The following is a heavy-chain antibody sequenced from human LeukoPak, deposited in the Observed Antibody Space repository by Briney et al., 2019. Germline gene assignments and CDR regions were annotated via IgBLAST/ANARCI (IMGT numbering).Heavy chain of an antibody. J-gene: IGHJ3*02. D-gene: IGHD4-11*01. CDR3: ARALFYDYGNCFVDDAFDI. Sequence: SGTLSLTCAVSGGSTSRYSRSWIRETPGKGLGWVGGIYTSGRTHYNPSLKSRVTTSVDTSKNHFSLKMSSVTSPGTAVYYCARALFYDYGNCFVDDAFDIWGQGTMVTVSS. CDR1: GGSTSRYS. CDR2: IYTSGRT. V-gene: IGHV4-59*10.